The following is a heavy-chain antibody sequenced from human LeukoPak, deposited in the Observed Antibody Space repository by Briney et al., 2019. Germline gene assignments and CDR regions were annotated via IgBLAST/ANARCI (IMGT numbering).Heavy chain of an antibody. CDR1: GGSVNNGPYY. Sequence: SETLSLTCTVSGGSVNNGPYYWSWIRQHPGKGLEWIGYISYTGGTYYNPSLESRVSMSVDTSKNQFSLKLSSVTAADTAMYYCAKIIVGASFDYWGQGTLVTVSS. CDR2: ISYTGGT. D-gene: IGHD1-26*01. J-gene: IGHJ4*02. V-gene: IGHV4-31*03. CDR3: AKIIVGASFDY.